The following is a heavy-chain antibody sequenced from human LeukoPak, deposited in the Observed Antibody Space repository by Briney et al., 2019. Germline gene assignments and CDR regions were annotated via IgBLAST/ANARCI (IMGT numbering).Heavy chain of an antibody. CDR3: ARDNSVGDNAWWFDP. CDR1: GGTFINYA. CDR2: IIPMFDTT. J-gene: IGHJ5*02. D-gene: IGHD1-26*01. V-gene: IGHV1-69*05. Sequence: ASVKVSCKASGGTFINYAISWVRQAPGQGLEWMGGIIPMFDTTKYAQKFQGRVTMTRDMSTSTDYMELSSLRSEDTAIYYCARDNSVGDNAWWFDPWGQGTLVTVSS.